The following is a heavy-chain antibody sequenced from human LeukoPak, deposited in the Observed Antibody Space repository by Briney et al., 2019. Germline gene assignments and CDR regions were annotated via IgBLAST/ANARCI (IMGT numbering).Heavy chain of an antibody. J-gene: IGHJ5*02. V-gene: IGHV5-51*01. CDR2: IYPGDSDT. Sequence: GESLKISCKGSGYSFTSYWIGWVRQMPGKGLEWMGIIYPGDSDTRYSPSFQGQVTISADKSISTAYLQWSSLKASDTAMYYCARTWNPGSRSLTIFVFDPWGQGTLVTVSS. CDR1: GYSFTSYW. CDR3: ARTWNPGSRSLTIFVFDP. D-gene: IGHD3-3*01.